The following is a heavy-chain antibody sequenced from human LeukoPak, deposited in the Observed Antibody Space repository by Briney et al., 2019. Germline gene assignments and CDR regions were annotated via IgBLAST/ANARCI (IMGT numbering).Heavy chain of an antibody. Sequence: PGGSLRLSCAASGFSLRDYYMAWIRQAPGKGLEWVSHSSTTGDTRHYADSVKGRFTISRDNANNALYLQMNSLSAEDTAMYYCARDCSSTSCRRYYFDYWGQGTLVTVSS. J-gene: IGHJ4*02. CDR1: GFSLRDYY. V-gene: IGHV3-11*01. CDR3: ARDCSSTSCRRYYFDY. CDR2: SSTTGDTR. D-gene: IGHD2-2*01.